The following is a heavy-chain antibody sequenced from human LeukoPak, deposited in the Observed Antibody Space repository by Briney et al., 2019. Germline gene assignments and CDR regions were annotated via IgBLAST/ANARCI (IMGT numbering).Heavy chain of an antibody. CDR3: ARRRRLLMAGTENWFHP. CDR1: GYSFTSYW. CDR2: IYPGDSDT. J-gene: IGHJ5*02. V-gene: IGHV5-51*01. D-gene: IGHD6-19*01. Sequence: GESLKISCKGSGYSFTSYWIGWVRQMPGKGLEWMGIIYPGDSDTRYSPSFQGQVTISADKSISTAYLQWSSLKASDTAMYYCARRRRLLMAGTENWFHPWGQGTLVTVSS.